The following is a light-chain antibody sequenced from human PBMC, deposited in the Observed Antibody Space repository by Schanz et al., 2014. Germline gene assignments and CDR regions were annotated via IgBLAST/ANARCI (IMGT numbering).Light chain of an antibody. J-gene: IGKJ1*01. CDR3: MEALQTPWT. Sequence: DIVMTQSPLSLPVTPGEPASISCRSSQSLLHSNGYNYLDWYLQKPGQSPQLVIYLGSNRASGVPDRFSGSGSGTDFTLKISRVEAEDVGVYYCMEALQTPWTFGQGTKVEIK. CDR1: QSLLHSNGYNY. V-gene: IGKV2-28*01. CDR2: LGS.